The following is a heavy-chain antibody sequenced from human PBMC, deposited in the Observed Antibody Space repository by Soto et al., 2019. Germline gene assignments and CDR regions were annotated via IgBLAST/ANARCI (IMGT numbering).Heavy chain of an antibody. CDR1: GGTFSSYA. J-gene: IGHJ6*02. V-gene: IGHV1-69*12. CDR2: IIPIFGTP. D-gene: IGHD6-13*01. CDR3: ARSRKDYYYYGLDV. Sequence: QVQLVQSGAELKKPGSSVKVSCNASGGTFSSYAISWVRQAPGQGIEWMGGIIPIFGTPNYAQKFQDRVTITADESTSTAYMELSSLRSEDTAVYYCARSRKDYYYYGLDVWGHGTTVTVSS.